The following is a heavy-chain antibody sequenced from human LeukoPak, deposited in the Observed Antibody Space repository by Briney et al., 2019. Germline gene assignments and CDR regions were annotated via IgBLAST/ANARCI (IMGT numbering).Heavy chain of an antibody. D-gene: IGHD6-19*01. CDR3: ARGRNYNIAVAGTIDY. Sequence: SETLSLTCAVYGGSFSGYYWSWIRQPPGKGLEWIGEINHSGSTNYNPSLKSRVTISVDTSKNQFSLKLSSVTAADTAVYYCARGRNYNIAVAGTIDYWGQGTLVTVSS. CDR1: GGSFSGYY. V-gene: IGHV4-34*01. CDR2: INHSGST. J-gene: IGHJ4*02.